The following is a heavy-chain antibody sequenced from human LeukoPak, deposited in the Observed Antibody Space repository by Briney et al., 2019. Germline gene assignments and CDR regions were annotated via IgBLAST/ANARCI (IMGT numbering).Heavy chain of an antibody. Sequence: GGSLRLSCAAAGFTLSTYWMHWVRQAPGKGLVWVSHINPDGRTTRYANSVTGRFTISRDNAKNTADLQMSSLRAEDTAVYYCVRDLGGSDDYWGQGTLVTVSS. CDR1: GFTLSTYW. D-gene: IGHD2-15*01. V-gene: IGHV3-74*01. CDR3: VRDLGGSDDY. CDR2: INPDGRTT. J-gene: IGHJ4*02.